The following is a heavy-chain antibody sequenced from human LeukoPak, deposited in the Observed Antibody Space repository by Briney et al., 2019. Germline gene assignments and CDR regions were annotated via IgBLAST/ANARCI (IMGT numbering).Heavy chain of an antibody. D-gene: IGHD3-3*01. CDR2: ISSSGSSI. V-gene: IGHV3-11*04. CDR3: ARESHDFWSGYRDPIDY. J-gene: IGHJ4*02. Sequence: GGSLRLSCAVSGFTFSDYYMSWIRQAPGKGLEWVSYISSSGSSIYYADSVKGRFTISRDNAKNSLYLQMNSLRAEDTAVYYCARESHDFWSGYRDPIDYWGQGTLVTVSS. CDR1: GFTFSDYY.